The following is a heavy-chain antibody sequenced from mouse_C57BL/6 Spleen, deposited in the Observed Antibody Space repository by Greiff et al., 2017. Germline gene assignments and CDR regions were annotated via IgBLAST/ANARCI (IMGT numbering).Heavy chain of an antibody. J-gene: IGHJ2*01. CDR3: ARGDYYYGSFDD. D-gene: IGHD1-1*01. CDR1: GYAFSSYW. Sequence: VQLQQSGAELVKPGASVKISCKASGYAFSSYWKNWVKQRPGKGLEWIGQIYPGDGDTNYNGKFKGKATLTAGKSSSTAYMQLSSLTSEDSAVYFCARGDYYYGSFDDWGQGTTLTVSS. CDR2: IYPGDGDT. V-gene: IGHV1-80*01.